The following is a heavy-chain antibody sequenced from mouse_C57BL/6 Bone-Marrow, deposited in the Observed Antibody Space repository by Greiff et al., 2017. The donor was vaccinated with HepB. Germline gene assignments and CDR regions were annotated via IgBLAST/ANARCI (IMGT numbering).Heavy chain of an antibody. Sequence: QVQLQQPGAELVKPGASVKLSCKASGYTFTSYWMQWVKQRPGQGLEWIGEIDPSDSYTNYNQKFKGKATLTVDTSSSTAYMQLSSLTSEASAVYYCARLLLAMDYWGQGTSVTVSS. CDR2: IDPSDSYT. CDR1: GYTFTSYW. J-gene: IGHJ4*01. V-gene: IGHV1-50*01. D-gene: IGHD6-2*01. CDR3: ARLLLAMDY.